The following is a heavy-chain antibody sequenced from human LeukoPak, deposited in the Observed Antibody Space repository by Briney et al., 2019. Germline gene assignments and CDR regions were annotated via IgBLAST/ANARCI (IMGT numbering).Heavy chain of an antibody. V-gene: IGHV3-23*01. J-gene: IGHJ4*02. CDR2: ISGGAYST. CDR1: GFTFSSYA. Sequence: PGGSLRLSCAASGFTFSSYAMSWVRQAPGKGLEWVSAISGGAYSTYYADSVKGRFTISRDNSKNTLYLEMNSLRAEDTAVYYCAKDSPVLTYWGQGTVVTVSS. CDR3: AKDSPVLTY.